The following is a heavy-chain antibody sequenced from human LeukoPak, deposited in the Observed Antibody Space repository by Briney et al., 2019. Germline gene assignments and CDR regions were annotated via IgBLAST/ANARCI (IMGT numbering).Heavy chain of an antibody. J-gene: IGHJ4*01. Sequence: ASVKVSCKASGQSLTGYFIHWVRQAPGQGLEWVGRIDPNTGDTIYAQNFQGRVTVTSATSISTAYMELSRLTSDDTAVYFCARLGLHGSGTYYFFDYWGQEPWSPSPQ. V-gene: IGHV1-2*06. CDR1: GQSLTGYF. CDR2: IDPNTGDT. D-gene: IGHD3-10*01. CDR3: ARLGLHGSGTYYFFDY.